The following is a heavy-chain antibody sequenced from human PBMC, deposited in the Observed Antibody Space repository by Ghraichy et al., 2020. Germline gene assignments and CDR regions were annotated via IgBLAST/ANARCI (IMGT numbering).Heavy chain of an antibody. CDR1: GGSISSSCYY. V-gene: IGHV4-39*01. D-gene: IGHD1-1*01. J-gene: IGHJ5*02. Sequence: SETLSLTCTVSGGSISSSCYYWGWLRQPPGKGLEWIGSTYYSGSTYYNPSLKSRVTISVATSKNQFSLKLSSVTAADTAVYYCARHANWNDGVEWFGWFDPWGQGTLVTGSS. CDR2: TYYSGST. CDR3: ARHANWNDGVEWFGWFDP.